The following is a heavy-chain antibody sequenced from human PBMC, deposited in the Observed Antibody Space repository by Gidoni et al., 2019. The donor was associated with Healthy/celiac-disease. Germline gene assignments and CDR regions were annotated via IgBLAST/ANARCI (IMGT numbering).Heavy chain of an antibody. V-gene: IGHV4-59*08. J-gene: IGHJ5*02. Sequence: QVQLQESGPGLGKPSETLSLTCTVSGGSISSYDWSWIRQPPGKGLEWIGYIYYSGSTNYNPSLKSRVTISVDTSKNQFSLKLSSVTAADTAVYYCARHPGGLIAAAGTGWFDPWGQGTLVTVSS. D-gene: IGHD6-13*01. CDR3: ARHPGGLIAAAGTGWFDP. CDR1: GGSISSYD. CDR2: IYYSGST.